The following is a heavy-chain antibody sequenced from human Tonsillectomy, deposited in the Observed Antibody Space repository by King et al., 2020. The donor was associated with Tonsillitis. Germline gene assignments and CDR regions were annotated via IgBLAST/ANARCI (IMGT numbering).Heavy chain of an antibody. D-gene: IGHD1-1*01. CDR2: IRYDGSNK. V-gene: IGHV3-30*02. CDR1: GFTFSSYG. J-gene: IGHJ5*02. Sequence: VQLVQSGGGVVQPGGSLRLSCAASGFTFSSYGMHWVRQAPGKGLEWVAFIRYDGSNKYYAGSVKGRFTISRDNSKNTLYLQMNSLRAEDTAVYYCAKDFETTGTTGWFDPWGQGTLVTVSS. CDR3: AKDFETTGTTGWFDP.